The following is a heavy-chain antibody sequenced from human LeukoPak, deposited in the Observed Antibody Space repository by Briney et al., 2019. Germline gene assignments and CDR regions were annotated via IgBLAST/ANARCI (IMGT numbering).Heavy chain of an antibody. V-gene: IGHV4-31*02. CDR1: GFTFSSYA. CDR3: ARDPSGYGPFDY. CDR2: IYYSGTT. Sequence: LRLSCAASGFTFSSYAMSWVRQHPGKGLEWIGYIYYSGTTYHNPSLKSRLTMSVDTSKNQFSLNLSSVTAADTAVYYCARDPSGYGPFDYWGQGTLVTVSS. J-gene: IGHJ4*02. D-gene: IGHD6-25*01.